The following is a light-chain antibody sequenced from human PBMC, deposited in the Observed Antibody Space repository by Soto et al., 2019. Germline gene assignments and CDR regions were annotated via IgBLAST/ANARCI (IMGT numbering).Light chain of an antibody. CDR2: VAS. J-gene: IGKJ1*01. CDR1: QSISNY. CDR3: LHHGSSLWT. V-gene: IGKV1-39*01. Sequence: DIQITQSPASVSSSVVERVTIPCRASQSISNYLNWYQQKPGIAPKLLIYVASSLSSGVPSRFSGSGSGTDFTLTISRLEPEDFAMYYCLHHGSSLWTFGQGTKVDI.